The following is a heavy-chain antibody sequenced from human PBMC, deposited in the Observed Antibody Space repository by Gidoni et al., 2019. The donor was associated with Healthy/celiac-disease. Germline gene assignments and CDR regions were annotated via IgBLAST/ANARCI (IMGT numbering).Heavy chain of an antibody. CDR3: TRRAPYHYGMDV. Sequence: GGSLKLSCAASGFTFSGSAMHWVRQASGKGLEWVGRIRSKANSYATAYAASVKGRFTISRDDSKNTAYLQMNSLKTEDTAVYYCTRRAPYHYGMDVWGQGTTVTVSS. CDR1: GFTFSGSA. CDR2: IRSKANSYAT. J-gene: IGHJ6*02. V-gene: IGHV3-73*01.